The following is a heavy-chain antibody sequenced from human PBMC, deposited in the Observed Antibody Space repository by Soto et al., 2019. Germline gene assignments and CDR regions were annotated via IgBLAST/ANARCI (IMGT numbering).Heavy chain of an antibody. V-gene: IGHV4-34*01. D-gene: IGHD6-19*01. CDR3: ARERVSSGWYQYFDY. Sequence: QVQLQQWGAGLLKPSETLSLTCAVYGGSFSGYYWSWIRQPPGKGLEWIGEINHSGSTNDNPSLKSRVTISVDTSKNQFSLKLSSVTAADTAVYYCARERVSSGWYQYFDYWGQGTLVTVSS. CDR2: INHSGST. CDR1: GGSFSGYY. J-gene: IGHJ4*02.